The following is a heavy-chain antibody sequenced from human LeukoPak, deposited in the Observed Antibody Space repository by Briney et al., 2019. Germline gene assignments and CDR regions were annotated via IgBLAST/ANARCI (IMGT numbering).Heavy chain of an antibody. D-gene: IGHD3-10*01. J-gene: IGHJ4*02. CDR2: INGGGGAT. CDR3: AKANPTPRGVNFDY. V-gene: IGHV3-23*01. CDR1: GFTFSSYS. Sequence: GGSLRLSCAASGFTFSSYSMNWVRQAPGKGLEWLSTINGGGGATYYADSVTGRFTIYSDTSQNTLYLQMNSLKIEDTAVYYCAKANPTPRGVNFDYWGQGTLVTVSS.